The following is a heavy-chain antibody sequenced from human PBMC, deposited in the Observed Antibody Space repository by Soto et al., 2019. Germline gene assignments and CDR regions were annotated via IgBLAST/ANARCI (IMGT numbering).Heavy chain of an antibody. V-gene: IGHV1-69*01. D-gene: IGHD6-13*01. Sequence: QVQLVQSGAEVKRPGSSVKVSCMTSGDTFNTYAISWVRQAPGQGLEWMGGIMPFSRSTNYPQKFQGRVTIAADESTTTVYMELQNLRSDDTDLYDCARGGFSSSWRFDYWGQGTLFTVSS. CDR1: GDTFNTYA. CDR2: IMPFSRST. J-gene: IGHJ4*02. CDR3: ARGGFSSSWRFDY.